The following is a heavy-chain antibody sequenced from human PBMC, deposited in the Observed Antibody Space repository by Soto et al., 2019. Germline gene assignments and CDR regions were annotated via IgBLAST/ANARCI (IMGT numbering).Heavy chain of an antibody. J-gene: IGHJ6*02. Sequence: GASVKVSCKASGGTFSSYAISWVRQAPGQGLEWMGGIIPIFGTANYAQKFQGRVTITADESTSTAYMELSSLRSEDTAVYYCARDRYSSSSSLYYGMDVWGQGTTVTVS. CDR3: ARDRYSSSSSLYYGMDV. D-gene: IGHD6-6*01. CDR1: GGTFSSYA. V-gene: IGHV1-69*13. CDR2: IIPIFGTA.